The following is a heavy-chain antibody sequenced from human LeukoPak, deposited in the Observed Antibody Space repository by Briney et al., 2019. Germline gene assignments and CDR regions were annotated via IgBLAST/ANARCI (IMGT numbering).Heavy chain of an antibody. CDR3: ARDVNLKQLAD. CDR1: GFSFDSYG. D-gene: IGHD1-1*01. Sequence: GGSLRLSCVASGFSFDSYGMHWVRQAPGKGLEWVAFIRYDGNKEDYADSVKGRFTNSKDNSKNTLYLQMNSLRPEDTAVYYCARDVNLKQLADWGQGTLVTVSS. J-gene: IGHJ4*02. CDR2: IRYDGNKE. V-gene: IGHV3-30*02.